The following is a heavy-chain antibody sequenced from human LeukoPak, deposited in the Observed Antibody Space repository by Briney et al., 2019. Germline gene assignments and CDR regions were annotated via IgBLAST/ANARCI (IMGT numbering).Heavy chain of an antibody. CDR1: GGTFSSYA. CDR3: ARDHKVRRAGYYYDSSGYYHFDY. D-gene: IGHD3-22*01. J-gene: IGHJ4*02. V-gene: IGHV1-69*05. Sequence: SVKVSCKASGGTFSSYAISWVQQAPGQGLEWMGGIIPIFGTANYAQKFQGRVTITTDESTSTAYMELSSLRSEDTAVYYCARDHKVRRAGYYYDSSGYYHFDYWGQGTLVTVSS. CDR2: IIPIFGTA.